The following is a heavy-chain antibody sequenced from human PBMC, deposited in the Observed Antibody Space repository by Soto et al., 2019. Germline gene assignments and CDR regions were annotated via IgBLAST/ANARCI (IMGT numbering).Heavy chain of an antibody. CDR2: IWSDGSRE. CDR3: VRDSDAGTWNFAY. D-gene: IGHD1-1*01. V-gene: IGHV3-33*01. J-gene: IGHJ4*02. Sequence: QVQLVESGGGLVQPGRSLRLSCAASGFTFSYFQMHWVRQAPGSGLECVAMIWSDGSREVYADSLRGRFSISRETSHNTLILQMSTLRTENTGVYYGVRDSDAGTWNFAYWGQGNLVPVPS. CDR1: GFTFSYFQ.